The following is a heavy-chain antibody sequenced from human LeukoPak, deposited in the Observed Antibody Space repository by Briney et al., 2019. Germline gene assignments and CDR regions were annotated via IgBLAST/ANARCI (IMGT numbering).Heavy chain of an antibody. V-gene: IGHV1-18*04. CDR3: ATTTTVVTLANAFDI. Sequence: GASVKVSCKASGYTFTGYYMHWVRQAPGQGLEWMGWISAYNGNTNYAQKLQGRVTMTTDTSTSTAYMELRSLRSDDTAVYYCATTTTVVTLANAFDIWGQGTMVTVSS. CDR1: GYTFTGYY. J-gene: IGHJ3*02. D-gene: IGHD4-23*01. CDR2: ISAYNGNT.